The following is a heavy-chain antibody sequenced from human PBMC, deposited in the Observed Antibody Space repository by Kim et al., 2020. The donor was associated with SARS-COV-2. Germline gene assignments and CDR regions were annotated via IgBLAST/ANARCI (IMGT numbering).Heavy chain of an antibody. CDR2: ISGSGGST. D-gene: IGHD1-7*01. CDR1: GFTFSSYA. CDR3: AKDSYELDNWNYGQSSSDY. Sequence: GGSLRLSCAASGFTFSSYAMSWVRQAPGKGLEWVSAISGSGGSTYYADSVKGRFTISRDNSKNTLYLQMNSLRAEDTAVYYCAKDSYELDNWNYGQSSSDYWGQGTLVTVSS. J-gene: IGHJ4*02. V-gene: IGHV3-23*01.